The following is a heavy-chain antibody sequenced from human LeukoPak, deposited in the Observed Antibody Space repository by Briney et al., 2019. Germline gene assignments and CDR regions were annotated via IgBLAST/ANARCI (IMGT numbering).Heavy chain of an antibody. D-gene: IGHD5-18*01. J-gene: IGHJ4*02. V-gene: IGHV4-61*02. CDR3: ARVEDTATAYFDY. CDR2: IYPSGNT. CDR1: GGSVSSGGYY. Sequence: PSQTLSLTCTVSGGSVSSGGYYWSWIRQPAGQEPAWIGRIYPSGNTNYNPSLNSRVTISMDTSKNPFFLNLRSVTAADTAVYYCARVEDTATAYFDYWGQGTLVPVSS.